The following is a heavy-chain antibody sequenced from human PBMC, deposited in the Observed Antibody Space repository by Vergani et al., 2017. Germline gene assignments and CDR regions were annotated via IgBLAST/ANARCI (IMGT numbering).Heavy chain of an antibody. J-gene: IGHJ4*02. CDR2: IYHSGRT. CDR3: GSLDGSLREN. D-gene: IGHD1-26*01. Sequence: QVQLQESGPGLVKPSENLSLTCAVSGYSITSGDYWGWIRQPPGKGLEWIGTIYHSGRTYYNPSLRSRLTISVDTSKNLFSLTLRSVTAADTAVYHCGSLDGSLRENWGQGTLVTVSS. V-gene: IGHV4-38-2*01. CDR1: GYSITSGDY.